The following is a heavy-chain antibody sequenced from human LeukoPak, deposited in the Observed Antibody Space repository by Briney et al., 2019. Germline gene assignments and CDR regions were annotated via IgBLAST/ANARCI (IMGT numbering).Heavy chain of an antibody. J-gene: IGHJ6*02. CDR1: GGSISSSSYY. D-gene: IGHD1-26*01. CDR3: ARDGSHTWDYFYGLDV. V-gene: IGHV4-39*07. CDR2: IYYSGST. Sequence: SETLSLTCTVSGGSISSSSYYWGCIRQPPGKGLECIGSIYYSGSTYYNPSLKSRVTISVDTSKNQFSLSVRSVTSADTAVYYCARDGSHTWDYFYGLDVWGQGTTVTVSS.